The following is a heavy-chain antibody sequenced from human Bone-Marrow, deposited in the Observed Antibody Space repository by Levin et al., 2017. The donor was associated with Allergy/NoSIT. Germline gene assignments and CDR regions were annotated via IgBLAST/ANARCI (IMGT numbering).Heavy chain of an antibody. Sequence: GESLKISCAASGFTFRNYGMNWVRQTPGKGLEWIAYISSRGSNTYYADSVKGRFTISRDNAKNSLFLQMNSLRAEDTAIYYCARDLAEGVAGDYFDYWGQGTLVTVSS. CDR3: ARDLAEGVAGDYFDY. J-gene: IGHJ4*02. CDR2: ISSRGSNT. D-gene: IGHD6-19*01. V-gene: IGHV3-48*01. CDR1: GFTFRNYG.